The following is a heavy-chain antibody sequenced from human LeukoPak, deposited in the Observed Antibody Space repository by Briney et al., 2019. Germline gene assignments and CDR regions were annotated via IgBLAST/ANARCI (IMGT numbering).Heavy chain of an antibody. V-gene: IGHV1-24*01. CDR2: FDHENGET. D-gene: IGHD3-22*01. CDR1: GSTLSDLS. Sequence: ASVKLSCKVSGSTLSDLSMQWVRHAPGKGLEWMGGFDHENGETIYAQKFQGRVTMAEDTSTDTAYMDLSSLTSEDTAVYYCATGHSTGYHYWFDPWGQGTLVTVSS. CDR3: ATGHSTGYHYWFDP. J-gene: IGHJ5*02.